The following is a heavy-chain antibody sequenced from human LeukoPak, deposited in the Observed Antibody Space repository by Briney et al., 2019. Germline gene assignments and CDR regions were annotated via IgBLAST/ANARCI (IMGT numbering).Heavy chain of an antibody. CDR3: ASRYGSGSYYRNWFDP. CDR2: IYHSRST. D-gene: IGHD3-10*01. CDR1: GGSISSSNW. V-gene: IGHV4-4*02. Sequence: SGTLSLTCAVSGGSISSSNWWSWVRPPPGKGLEWIGEIYHSRSTNYNPSLKSRVTISVDKSKNQFSLKLSSVTAADTAVYYCASRYGSGSYYRNWFDPWGQGTLVTVSS. J-gene: IGHJ5*02.